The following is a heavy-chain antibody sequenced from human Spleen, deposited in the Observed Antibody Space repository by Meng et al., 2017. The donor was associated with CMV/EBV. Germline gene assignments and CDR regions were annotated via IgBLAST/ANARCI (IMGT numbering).Heavy chain of an antibody. CDR1: GYNFRIYG. J-gene: IGHJ5*01. CDR3: ARGSYGVLGS. D-gene: IGHD4-17*01. CDR2: ISGYTGKT. V-gene: IGHV1-18*01. Sequence: SCKASGYNFRIYGISWVRQAPGQGLEWMGWISGYTGKTNYAQKFQGRISMTTDTSTSTACMEIRSLTSDDTAVYYCARGSYGVLGSWGQGTLVTVSS.